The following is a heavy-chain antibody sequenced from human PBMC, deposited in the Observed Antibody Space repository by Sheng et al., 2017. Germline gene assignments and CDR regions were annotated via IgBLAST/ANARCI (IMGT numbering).Heavy chain of an antibody. CDR1: GFIFSDYG. D-gene: IGHD1-26*01. CDR2: VSYDGNKK. J-gene: IGHJ4*02. CDR3: AKVGIVGATLYYLDS. Sequence: VQLVESGGGLVRPVESLRLSCSVSGFIFSDYGMHWVRQTPGKGLEWVAVVSYDGNKKYYADSVKGRFTISRDNSDNTLYLQMDSLNPEDTAVYYCAKVGIVGATLYYLDSWGLGTLVTVSS. V-gene: IGHV3-30*18.